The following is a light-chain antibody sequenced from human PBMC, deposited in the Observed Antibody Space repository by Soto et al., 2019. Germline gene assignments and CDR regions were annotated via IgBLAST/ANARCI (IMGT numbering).Light chain of an antibody. J-gene: IGLJ1*01. CDR1: RSDFGSYNV. CDR2: DVS. V-gene: IGLV2-8*01. CDR3: SLYAGTSNLNV. Sequence: QSVLTQPSSAAVSPGHFITMSCTGHRSDFGSYNVVCCYQQHPGKAPKLMCDDVSNRPSGVPGRFSGSKSGKTASLTVSGLTAEAGADYCCSLYAGTSNLNVFGTGTMVTGL.